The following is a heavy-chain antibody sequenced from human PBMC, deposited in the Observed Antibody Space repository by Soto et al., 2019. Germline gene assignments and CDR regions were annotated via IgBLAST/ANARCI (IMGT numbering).Heavy chain of an antibody. V-gene: IGHV4-31*03. D-gene: IGHD5-12*01. CDR3: ARVSRLQFLYYFGY. CDR1: GGSISSGGYY. Sequence: QVQLQESGPGLVKPSQTLSLTCTVSGGSISSGGYYLSWIRQHPGKGLELIGYIYYRGSTYYNPSHRSRVTISVDTPKNQLALELSSVTAAVTVVYYCARVSRLQFLYYFGYWGQGTLVTGSS. CDR2: IYYRGST. J-gene: IGHJ4*02.